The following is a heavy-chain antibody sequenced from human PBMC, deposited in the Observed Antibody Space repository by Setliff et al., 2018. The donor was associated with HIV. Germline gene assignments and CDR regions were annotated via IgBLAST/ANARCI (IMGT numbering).Heavy chain of an antibody. CDR1: GFTFSTYS. Sequence: GGSLRLSCAASGFTFSTYSMHWVRQAPGEGLEWVSSISDTSIHIYYGESVKGRFTISRDNAKNSLYVQMNSLRADDTAVYYCARSPANGGHDAFDIWGQGTMVTVSS. V-gene: IGHV3-21*01. D-gene: IGHD6-25*01. CDR3: ARSPANGGHDAFDI. J-gene: IGHJ3*02. CDR2: ISDTSIHI.